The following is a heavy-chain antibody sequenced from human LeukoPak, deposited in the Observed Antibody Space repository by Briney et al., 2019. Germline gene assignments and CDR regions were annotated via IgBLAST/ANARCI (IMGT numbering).Heavy chain of an antibody. Sequence: PGGSLRLSCAASGFTVSSNYMSWVRQAPGKRLEWASIIYSGGSTYYADSVKGRLTISRDNSKNTLYLQMNSLRAEDTAVYFCVRVGYSYGYGDWNHFDYWGQGTLVTVSS. CDR3: VRVGYSYGYGDWNHFDY. CDR2: IYSGGST. J-gene: IGHJ4*02. V-gene: IGHV3-66*02. D-gene: IGHD5-18*01. CDR1: GFTVSSNY.